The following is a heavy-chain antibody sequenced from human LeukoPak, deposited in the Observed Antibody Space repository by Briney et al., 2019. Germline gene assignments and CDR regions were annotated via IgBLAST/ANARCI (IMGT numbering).Heavy chain of an antibody. CDR3: AGLRDGPNDAFDI. CDR1: GYTFTSYD. V-gene: IGHV1-46*01. Sequence: ASVKVSCKASGYTFTSYDINWVRQAPGQGLEWMGIINPSGGSTSYAQKFQGRVTMTRDMSTSTVYMELSSLRSEDTAVYYCAGLRDGPNDAFDIWGQGTMVTVSS. CDR2: INPSGGST. J-gene: IGHJ3*02.